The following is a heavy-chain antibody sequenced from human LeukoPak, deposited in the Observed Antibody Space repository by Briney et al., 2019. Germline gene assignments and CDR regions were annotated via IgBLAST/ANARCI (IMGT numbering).Heavy chain of an antibody. D-gene: IGHD3-3*01. CDR1: GFTVSSNY. CDR3: ARYGPMEGSFDY. Sequence: GGSLRLSCAASGFTVSSNYMSWVRQAPGKGLEWVSVIYSGGSTYYADSVKGRFTISRDNSKNTLYLQMSSLRAEDTAVYYCARYGPMEGSFDYWGQGTLVTVSS. J-gene: IGHJ4*02. CDR2: IYSGGST. V-gene: IGHV3-66*01.